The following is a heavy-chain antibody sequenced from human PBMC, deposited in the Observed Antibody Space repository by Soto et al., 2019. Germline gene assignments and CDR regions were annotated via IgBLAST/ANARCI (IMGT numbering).Heavy chain of an antibody. Sequence: SETLSLTCTVPGGSIRIYYWSWIRPPPGKGLEWIGYIYYSGSTNYTPSLKSRVTISVDTTKNQFSLKRSPVTAADTAVYYCARGNFWSGYYFSRYYYYGMDVWGQGTTVTVSS. J-gene: IGHJ6*02. D-gene: IGHD3-3*01. CDR3: ARGNFWSGYYFSRYYYYGMDV. V-gene: IGHV4-59*01. CDR1: GGSIRIYY. CDR2: IYYSGST.